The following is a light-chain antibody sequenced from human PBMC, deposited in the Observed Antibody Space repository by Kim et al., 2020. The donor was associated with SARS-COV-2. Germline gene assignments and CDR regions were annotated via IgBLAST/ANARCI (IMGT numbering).Light chain of an antibody. V-gene: IGKV3-20*01. CDR3: QQYYSSPLT. J-gene: IGKJ1*01. Sequence: EIVLTQSPGTLSLSPGERATLSCRASQSVSSSYLAWYQQKPGQAPRLLIYGASSRATGIPDRFSGSGSGTDFTLTISRLEPEDFAVYYCQQYYSSPLTFGQRTKMDIK. CDR2: GAS. CDR1: QSVSSSY.